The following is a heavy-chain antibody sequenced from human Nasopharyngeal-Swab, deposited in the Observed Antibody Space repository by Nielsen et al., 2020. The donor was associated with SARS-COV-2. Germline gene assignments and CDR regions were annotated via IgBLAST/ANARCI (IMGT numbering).Heavy chain of an antibody. J-gene: IGHJ3*01. CDR1: GGSISRSIHY. Sequence: SETLSLTCTVSGGSISRSIHYWVWIRQPPGKGLEWIGNIHYSGNTYYNPSLKSQVTISVDTSKNQFTLKLSSVTAADKAVYYCSRDRSYGGGAFDFWGQGTMVTVSS. CDR3: SRDRSYGGGAFDF. V-gene: IGHV4-39*06. CDR2: IHYSGNT. D-gene: IGHD3-16*01.